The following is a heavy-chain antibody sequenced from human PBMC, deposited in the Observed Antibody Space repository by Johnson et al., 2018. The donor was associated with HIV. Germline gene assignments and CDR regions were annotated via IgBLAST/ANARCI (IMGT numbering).Heavy chain of an antibody. D-gene: IGHD2-21*02. Sequence: QVQLVESGGGLVRPGGSLRLSCAASGFTFSDYYMSWIRQSPGKGLAWVSYLSGSGYIIYSADSVKGRFSISRDNAKNSLYMQMDSLRAEDTALYDCARDVIVGGGGGDCYSTHWGQGTMVTVSS. CDR3: ARDVIVGGGGGDCYSTH. V-gene: IGHV3-11*01. CDR1: GFTFSDYY. CDR2: LSGSGYII. J-gene: IGHJ3*01.